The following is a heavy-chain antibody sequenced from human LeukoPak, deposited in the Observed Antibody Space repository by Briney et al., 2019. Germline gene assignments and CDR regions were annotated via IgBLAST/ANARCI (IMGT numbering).Heavy chain of an antibody. Sequence: GASVKVSCKVSGYTLTELSMHWARQAPGKGLEWMGGFDPEDGETIYAQKFQGRVTMTEDTSTDTAYMELSSLRSEDTAVYHCATDLWGSASFDYWGQGTLVTVSS. J-gene: IGHJ4*02. CDR2: FDPEDGET. D-gene: IGHD7-27*01. V-gene: IGHV1-24*01. CDR3: ATDLWGSASFDY. CDR1: GYTLTELS.